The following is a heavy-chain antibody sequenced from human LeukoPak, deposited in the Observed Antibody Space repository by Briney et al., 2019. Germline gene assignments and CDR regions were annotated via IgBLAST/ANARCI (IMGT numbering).Heavy chain of an antibody. D-gene: IGHD6-6*01. CDR1: GFTFSSHW. Sequence: GGSLRLSCAASGFTFSSHWMHWVRQAPGKGLVWVSRISSDGSSTSFADSVKGRFTISRDNSKNTLYLQMNSLRAEDTAVYYCAAYSSCDYWGQGTLVTVSS. CDR3: AAYSSCDY. J-gene: IGHJ4*02. V-gene: IGHV3-74*01. CDR2: ISSDGSST.